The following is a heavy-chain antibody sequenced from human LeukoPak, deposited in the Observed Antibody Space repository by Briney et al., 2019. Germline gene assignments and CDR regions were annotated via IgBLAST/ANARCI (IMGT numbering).Heavy chain of an antibody. CDR1: GFSFSNYW. V-gene: IGHV3-74*03. Sequence: GGSLRLSCAAYGFSFSNYWMCWVRQAPGKGLVCVSRINSDGSTTTYADSVKGRFTISRDNAKNTLYLQMNSLRAEDSALYYCARIRESLGLGAFDIWGQGTMVTVFS. CDR2: INSDGSTT. J-gene: IGHJ3*02. CDR3: ARIRESLGLGAFDI. D-gene: IGHD7-27*01.